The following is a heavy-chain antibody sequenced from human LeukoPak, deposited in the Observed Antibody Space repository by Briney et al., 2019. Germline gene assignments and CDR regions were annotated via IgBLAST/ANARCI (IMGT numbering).Heavy chain of an antibody. CDR2: IKSKADGGTT. Sequence: GGSLRLSCAASGFTFSNAWMSWVRQAPGKGLEWVGRIKSKADGGTTDYAAPVKGRFTISRDDSKNTLYLQMNSLKTEDTAVYYCTTPRYYDSSGYTRFDYWGQGTLVTVSP. V-gene: IGHV3-15*01. CDR3: TTPRYYDSSGYTRFDY. D-gene: IGHD3-22*01. CDR1: GFTFSNAW. J-gene: IGHJ4*02.